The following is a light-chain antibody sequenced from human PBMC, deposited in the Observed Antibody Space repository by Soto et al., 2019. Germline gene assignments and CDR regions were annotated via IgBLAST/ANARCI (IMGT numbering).Light chain of an antibody. J-gene: IGKJ4*01. V-gene: IGKV3-11*01. CDR2: DAS. CDR1: QSVSNF. CDR3: QQYGSSPLT. Sequence: EIVLTQSPATLSLSPGERATLTCRASQSVSNFLAWYQHKPGQAPRPLIYDASIRATGVPARFSGSGSGTDFSLTISSLEPEDFAIYYCQQYGSSPLTCGGGTKVDIK.